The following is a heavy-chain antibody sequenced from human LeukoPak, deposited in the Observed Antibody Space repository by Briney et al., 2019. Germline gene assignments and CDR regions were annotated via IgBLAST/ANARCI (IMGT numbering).Heavy chain of an antibody. Sequence: PGGSLRLSCAASGFTFSSYGMHWVRQAPGKGLEWVAVIWYDGSNKYYADSVKGRFTISRDNSKNTLYLQMNSLRAEDTAVYYCAREEEDGYNPLLDYWGQGTLVTVSS. CDR1: GFTFSSYG. CDR2: IWYDGSNK. CDR3: AREEEDGYNPLLDY. D-gene: IGHD5-24*01. V-gene: IGHV3-33*01. J-gene: IGHJ4*02.